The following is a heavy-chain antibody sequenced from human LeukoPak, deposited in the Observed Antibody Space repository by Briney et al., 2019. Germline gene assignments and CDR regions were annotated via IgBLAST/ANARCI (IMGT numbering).Heavy chain of an antibody. Sequence: GASVKVSCKTSGYTFSSKGITWVRQAPGQGLEWMGWISVYSGSTKYAQKLQGRVTVTTDTSTTTAYMELRSLRSDDTAMYYCARDINAYGDSPSDYWGQGTLVTVSS. J-gene: IGHJ4*02. CDR2: ISVYSGST. D-gene: IGHD4-17*01. CDR3: ARDINAYGDSPSDY. V-gene: IGHV1-18*01. CDR1: GYTFSSKG.